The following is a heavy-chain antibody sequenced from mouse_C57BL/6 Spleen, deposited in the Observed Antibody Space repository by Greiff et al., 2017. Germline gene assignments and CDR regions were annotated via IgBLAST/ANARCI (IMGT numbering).Heavy chain of an antibody. Sequence: QVQLQQSGPGLVQPSQSLSITCTVSGFSLTSYGVHWVRQSPGKGLEWLGVLWSGGSTDYNAAFISRLSISKDNSKSQVFFKMNSLQADDTAIYYCASYYSNYLSWFAYWGQGTLVTVSA. CDR1: GFSLTSYG. V-gene: IGHV2-2*01. CDR3: ASYYSNYLSWFAY. CDR2: LWSGGST. J-gene: IGHJ3*01. D-gene: IGHD2-5*01.